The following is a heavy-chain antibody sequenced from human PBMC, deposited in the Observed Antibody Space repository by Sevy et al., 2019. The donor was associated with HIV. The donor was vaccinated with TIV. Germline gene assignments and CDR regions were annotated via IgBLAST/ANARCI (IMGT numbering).Heavy chain of an antibody. CDR3: GRDIAVAAADY. D-gene: IGHD6-19*01. J-gene: IGHJ4*02. V-gene: IGHV3-48*03. Sequence: GGSLRLSCVASGFTFRNYEMVWVRQAPGKGLQWVSYIDRGASRTFYGDSVKGRFTISRDDAKNSLYLQMDSLRTEDTGVYYCGRDIAVAAADYWGQGTLVTVSS. CDR2: IDRGASRT. CDR1: GFTFRNYE.